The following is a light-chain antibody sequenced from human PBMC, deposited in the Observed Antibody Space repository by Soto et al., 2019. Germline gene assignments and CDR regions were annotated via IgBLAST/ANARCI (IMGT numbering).Light chain of an antibody. Sequence: QSALTQPASVSGSPGQSITISCTGTSSDVGGYNYVSWYQQHPGTAPKFMIYDVSNRPSGVSNRFSGSKSGNTASLTISGLQAEDEADYYCSSYTTSNTRQIVFGTGTKVTV. CDR1: SSDVGGYNY. CDR3: SSYTTSNTRQIV. CDR2: DVS. J-gene: IGLJ1*01. V-gene: IGLV2-14*01.